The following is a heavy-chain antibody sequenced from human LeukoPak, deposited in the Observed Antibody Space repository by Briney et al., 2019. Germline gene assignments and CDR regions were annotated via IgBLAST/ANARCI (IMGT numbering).Heavy chain of an antibody. V-gene: IGHV4-59*01. CDR2: IYYNGNT. J-gene: IGHJ5*02. CDR1: GVSMTNYY. CDR3: ARDTQYNSSWSFDP. D-gene: IGHD6-13*01. Sequence: SETLSLTCTVSGVSMTNYYWSWMRRPPGKGLEWIGSIYYNGNTNYNPSVKSRVTISIDTSKKQFYLRLSSVTAADTALYFCARDTQYNSSWSFDPWGQGILVTVSS.